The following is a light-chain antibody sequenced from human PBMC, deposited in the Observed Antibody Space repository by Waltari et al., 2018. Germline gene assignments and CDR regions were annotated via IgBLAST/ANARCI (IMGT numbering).Light chain of an antibody. CDR2: SAS. CDR1: QSIGDN. Sequence: EIVVTQSPATLSVSPGESATLYCRASQSIGDNLAWYQQKPGQPPRLLIYSASRRLPGVPDRFSGSGSGTDFTLTISSLQSEDFAVYYCQQCNDWPPYTFGRGTKLEI. CDR3: QQCNDWPPYT. J-gene: IGKJ2*01. V-gene: IGKV3-15*01.